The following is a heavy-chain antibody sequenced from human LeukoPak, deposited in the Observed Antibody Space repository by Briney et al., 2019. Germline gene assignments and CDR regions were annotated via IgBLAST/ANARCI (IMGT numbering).Heavy chain of an antibody. J-gene: IGHJ4*02. D-gene: IGHD5-24*01. CDR1: GFTFSSYA. CDR3: AKGWAEVSYYFDY. CDR2: ISGGGSST. Sequence: GGSLRLSCVASGFTFSSYAMSWVRQAPGKGLEWVSAISGGGSSTFYADSVKGRFTISRDNSKNTLYLQMNSLRAEDTAVYYCAKGWAEVSYYFDYWGQGTLVTVSS. V-gene: IGHV3-23*01.